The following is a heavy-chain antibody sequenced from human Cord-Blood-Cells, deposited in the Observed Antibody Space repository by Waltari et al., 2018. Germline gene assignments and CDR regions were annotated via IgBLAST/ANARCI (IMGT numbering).Heavy chain of an antibody. CDR3: ARTPYDFWSGYYDAFDI. J-gene: IGHJ3*02. Sequence: QVQLQESGPGLVKPSETLSLTCTVSGGSISRYYWSWIRQPPGKGLEWIGYIYYSGSTNYNPSLKSRVTISVDTSKNQFSLKLSSVTAADTAVYYCARTPYDFWSGYYDAFDIWGQGTMVTVSS. CDR2: IYYSGST. CDR1: GGSISRYY. D-gene: IGHD3-3*01. V-gene: IGHV4-59*01.